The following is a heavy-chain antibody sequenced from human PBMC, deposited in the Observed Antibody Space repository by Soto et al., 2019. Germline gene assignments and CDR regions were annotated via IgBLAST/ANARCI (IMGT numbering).Heavy chain of an antibody. J-gene: IGHJ3*02. CDR2: IYHSGST. Sequence: SETLSLTCAVSGYSIGSGYYWGWIRQPPGKGLEWIGSIYHSGSTYYNPSLKSRVTISVDTSKNQFSLKLSSVTAADTAVYYCARGMVRGGCAFDIWGQGTMVTVSS. D-gene: IGHD3-10*01. CDR1: GYSIGSGYY. V-gene: IGHV4-38-2*01. CDR3: ARGMVRGGCAFDI.